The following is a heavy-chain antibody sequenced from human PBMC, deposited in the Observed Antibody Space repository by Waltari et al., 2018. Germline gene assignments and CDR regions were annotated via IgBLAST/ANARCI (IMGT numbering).Heavy chain of an antibody. CDR2: ISPILGIA. CDR1: GGTFSSYA. Sequence: QVQLVQSGAEVKKPGSSVKVSCKASGGTFSSYAISWVRQAPGQGLEWMGGISPILGIANYAQKFQGRVTITADKSTSTAYMELSSLRSEDTAVYYCARDLSSVYYYYMDVWGKGTTVTVSS. J-gene: IGHJ6*03. CDR3: ARDLSSVYYYYMDV. V-gene: IGHV1-69*10.